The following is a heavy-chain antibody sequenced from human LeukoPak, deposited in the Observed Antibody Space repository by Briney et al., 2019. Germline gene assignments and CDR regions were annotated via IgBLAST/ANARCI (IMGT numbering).Heavy chain of an antibody. Sequence: SGTLSLTCTVSGGSINSYYWSWIRQPPGKGLEWIGYIYYRGGTNHNSSLKSRVTISVDTSNNQFSLKLTSVTAADTAMYYCARGSLYSSGRGWYFDLWGRGTLVTVSS. V-gene: IGHV4-59*01. CDR3: ARGSLYSSGRGWYFDL. CDR2: IYYRGGT. J-gene: IGHJ2*01. CDR1: GGSINSYY. D-gene: IGHD6-19*01.